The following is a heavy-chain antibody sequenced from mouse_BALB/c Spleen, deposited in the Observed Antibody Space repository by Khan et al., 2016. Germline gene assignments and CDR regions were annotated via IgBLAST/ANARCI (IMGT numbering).Heavy chain of an antibody. D-gene: IGHD1-1*01. CDR3: TRLYYYGCSDY. CDR1: GFDFSRYW. CDR2: INPDSSTI. J-gene: IGHJ2*01. Sequence: EVKLLESGGGLVQPGRSLKLSCAASGFDFSRYWMSWVRQAPGKGLEWIGEINPDSSTINYTPSLKDKFIISRDNAKNTLYLQMSKVRSEDTARYYWTRLYYYGCSDYWGQGTTLTVSS. V-gene: IGHV4-1*02.